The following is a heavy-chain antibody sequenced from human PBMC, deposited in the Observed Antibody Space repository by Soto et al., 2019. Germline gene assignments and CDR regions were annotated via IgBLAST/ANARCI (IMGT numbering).Heavy chain of an antibody. CDR2: IDPNSGST. Sequence: QVQLVQSGAEVKKPGASVRVSCKASGYTFTDYYLHWVRQAPGQGLEWMGWIDPNSGSTQYARKFQGRVTMTRDTSTITAYMELSRLKSDDTAIYYCARDSPLTTGWFDPWGQGTLVTVSS. D-gene: IGHD4-17*01. CDR3: ARDSPLTTGWFDP. J-gene: IGHJ5*02. V-gene: IGHV1-2*07. CDR1: GYTFTDYY.